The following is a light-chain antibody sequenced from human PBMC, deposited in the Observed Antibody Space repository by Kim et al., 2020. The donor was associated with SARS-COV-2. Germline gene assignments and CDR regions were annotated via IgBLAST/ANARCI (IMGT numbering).Light chain of an antibody. J-gene: IGLJ2*01. V-gene: IGLV3-19*01. CDR2: GKN. CDR1: SLRSYY. Sequence: SSELTQDPAVSVALGQTVRLTCQGDSLRSYYASWYQHKPGQAPILVIYGKNNRPSGIPDRFSGSSSGNTASLTITGTQAGDEADYYCNSRDSNGNVVFGG. CDR3: NSRDSNGNVV.